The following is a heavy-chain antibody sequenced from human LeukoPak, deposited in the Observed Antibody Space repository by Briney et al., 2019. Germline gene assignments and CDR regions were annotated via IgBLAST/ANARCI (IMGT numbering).Heavy chain of an antibody. J-gene: IGHJ4*02. CDR2: IKSKTDGGTT. CDR3: ARAKPKNMVRGLIMRRESRYYFDY. V-gene: IGHV3-15*01. CDR1: GFTFSNAW. Sequence: GGSLRLSCAASGFTFSNAWMSWVRQAPGKGLEWVGRIKSKTDGGTTDYAAPVKGRFTISRDDSKNTLYLQMNSLKTEDTAVYYCARAKPKNMVRGLIMRRESRYYFDYWGQGTLVTVSS. D-gene: IGHD3-10*01.